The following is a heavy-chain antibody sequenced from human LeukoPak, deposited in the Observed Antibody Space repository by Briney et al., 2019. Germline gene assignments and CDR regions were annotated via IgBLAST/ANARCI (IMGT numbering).Heavy chain of an antibody. CDR2: ISSSSSYI. CDR3: AELGITMIGDV. V-gene: IGHV3-21*01. CDR1: GFTFSGFS. D-gene: IGHD3-10*02. J-gene: IGHJ6*03. Sequence: AGGSLRLSCAASGFTFSGFSMNWVRQAPGKGLEWVSSISSSSSYIYYADSVKGRFTISRDNAKNSLYLQMNSLRAEDTAVYYCAELGITMIGDVWGKGTTVTISS.